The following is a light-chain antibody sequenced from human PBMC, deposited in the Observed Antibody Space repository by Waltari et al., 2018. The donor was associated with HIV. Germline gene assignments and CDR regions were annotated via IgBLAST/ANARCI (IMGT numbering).Light chain of an antibody. V-gene: IGLV3-25*03. Sequence: ELTQPPPVSLSPGQTGRAPCPGDALERQDVHWYQQKTGQAPVLVIYRDTERPSGSPERFSGSSSGTTVTLTISGVQTEDEADYYCQSADNSLSYYVFGTGTKVTVL. J-gene: IGLJ1*01. CDR1: ALERQD. CDR2: RDT. CDR3: QSADNSLSYYV.